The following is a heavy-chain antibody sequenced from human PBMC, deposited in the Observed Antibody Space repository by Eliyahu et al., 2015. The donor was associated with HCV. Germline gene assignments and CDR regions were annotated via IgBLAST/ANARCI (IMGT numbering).Heavy chain of an antibody. CDR1: GFTXSTXD. D-gene: IGHD4/OR15-4a*01. Sequence: EVQLLESGGGLIQPGGSLRLSCAXSGFTXSTXDXXWVRLAPGKGLQWVSAISYGGGSTYADSAKGRFTISRDNSKNVLFLQMNSLRADDTAVYFCAKVLTSWYFDLWGRGTLVTVSS. J-gene: IGHJ2*01. V-gene: IGHV3-23*01. CDR2: ISYGGGST. CDR3: AKVLTSWYFDL.